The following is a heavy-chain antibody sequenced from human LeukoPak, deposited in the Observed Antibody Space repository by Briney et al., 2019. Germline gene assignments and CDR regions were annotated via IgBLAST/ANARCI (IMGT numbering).Heavy chain of an antibody. J-gene: IGHJ5*02. CDR3: ARSYCSSTSCTNWFDP. CDR2: ISSSSSYI. V-gene: IGHV3-21*01. D-gene: IGHD2-2*01. CDR1: GFTFSSYS. Sequence: PGGSLRLSCAASGFTFSSYSMNWVRQAPGKGLEWVSSISSSSSYIYYADSVKGRFTISRDNAKNSLYLQMNSLRAEDTAVYYCARSYCSSTSCTNWFDPWGQGTLVTVSS.